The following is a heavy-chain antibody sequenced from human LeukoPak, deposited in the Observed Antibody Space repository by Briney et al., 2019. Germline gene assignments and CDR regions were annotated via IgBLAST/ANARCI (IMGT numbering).Heavy chain of an antibody. CDR2: ISGSGGST. CDR3: AKGASSYINYFDY. CDR1: GFTFTNYA. D-gene: IGHD2-15*01. Sequence: PGGSLRLSCAASGFTFTNYAMSWVRQAPGKGLEWVSAISGSGGSTYYADSVKGRFTISGDNSKNTLYLQMNSLRAEDTAVYYCAKGASSYINYFDYWGQGTLVTVSS. V-gene: IGHV3-23*01. J-gene: IGHJ4*02.